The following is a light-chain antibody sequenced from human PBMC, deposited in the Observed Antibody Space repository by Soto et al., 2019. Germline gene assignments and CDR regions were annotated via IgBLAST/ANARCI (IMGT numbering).Light chain of an antibody. CDR2: DVS. J-gene: IGKJ1*01. CDR1: QSISGW. Sequence: EIKITQSPSTLSASVGDRVTITCRASQSISGWLAWYQQIPGKAPKLLIYDVSSLESGVPSRFSGSGSGTEFTLAISSLQPDDFATYYCQHYNSYLEAFGQGSMVDI. V-gene: IGKV1-5*01. CDR3: QHYNSYLEA.